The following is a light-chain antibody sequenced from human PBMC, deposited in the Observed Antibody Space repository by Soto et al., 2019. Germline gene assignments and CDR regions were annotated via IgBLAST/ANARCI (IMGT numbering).Light chain of an antibody. V-gene: IGLV2-14*03. CDR3: SSYTSSSSYV. J-gene: IGLJ1*01. CDR2: DVS. CDR1: SSDVGGYKY. Sequence: QSGLTQSASRYASPGQSIAITCTGTSSDVGGYKYVSWYQQHPGKAPKLMIYDVSNRPSGVSDRFSGSKSGNTASLTISGLQSEDEADYYCSSYTSSSSYVFGTGTKVTVL.